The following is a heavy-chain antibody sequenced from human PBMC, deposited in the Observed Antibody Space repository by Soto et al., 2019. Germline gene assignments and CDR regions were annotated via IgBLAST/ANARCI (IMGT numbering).Heavy chain of an antibody. V-gene: IGHV1-18*01. CDR2: ISGYNGDT. CDR3: AKNGQPPYYYYGLDV. D-gene: IGHD2-8*01. Sequence: QGQLVQSGAEVKKPGASVKVSCKASGYTFTRYGISWVRQAPGQGLEWMGWISGYNGDTKYAQKFQGRVTMTIDTATTTAFMELRSLTSDDTAVYYCAKNGQPPYYYYGLDVWVQGTTVTVSS. J-gene: IGHJ6*02. CDR1: GYTFTRYG.